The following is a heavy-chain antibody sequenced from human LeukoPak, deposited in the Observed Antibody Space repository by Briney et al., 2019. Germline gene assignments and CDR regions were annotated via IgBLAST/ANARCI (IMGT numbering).Heavy chain of an antibody. CDR2: INHSGST. V-gene: IGHV4-34*01. J-gene: IGHJ4*02. Sequence: PSETLSLTCAVYGGSFSGYYWSWIRQPPGKGLEWIGEINHSGSTNYNPSLKSRVTISVGTSKNQFSLKLSSVTAADTAVYYCARGTVGVTMIEPTYYFDYWGQGTLVTVSS. D-gene: IGHD3-22*01. CDR1: GGSFSGYY. CDR3: ARGTVGVTMIEPTYYFDY.